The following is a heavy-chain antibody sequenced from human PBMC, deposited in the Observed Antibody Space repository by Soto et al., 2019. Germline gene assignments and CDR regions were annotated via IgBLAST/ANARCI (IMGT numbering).Heavy chain of an antibody. V-gene: IGHV3-30*03. CDR3: ARTAGGRVRGALDI. Sequence: QVHLEESGGGVVQPGTSLRLSCVASGFTFSSYGMHWVRQAPGKGLEWVAVIPNTEKKKYYAASVKGRFTISRDNSQNTLFLQMDSLMSEDTAMYYCARTAGGRVRGALDIWGQGTMVTVS. J-gene: IGHJ3*02. D-gene: IGHD6-13*01. CDR1: GFTFSSYG. CDR2: IPNTEKKK.